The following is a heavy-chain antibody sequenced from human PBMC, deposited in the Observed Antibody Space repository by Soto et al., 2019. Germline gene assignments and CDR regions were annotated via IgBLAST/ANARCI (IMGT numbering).Heavy chain of an antibody. D-gene: IGHD1-26*01. J-gene: IGHJ4*01. V-gene: IGHV4-30-4*01. CDR1: GGSISSGDYY. CDR2: IYYSGST. CDR3: ARRENQGPIYY. Sequence: SETLSLTCTVSGGSISSGDYYWSWIRQPPGKGLEWIGYIYYSGSTYYNPSLKSRVTISVDTSKNQFSLKLSSVTAADTAVYYCARRENQGPIYYWGQGTPVTVSS.